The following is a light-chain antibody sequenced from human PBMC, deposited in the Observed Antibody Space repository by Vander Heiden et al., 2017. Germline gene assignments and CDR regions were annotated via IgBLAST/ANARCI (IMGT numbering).Light chain of an antibody. CDR2: DAS. CDR1: QSVSSY. CDR3: QQRSNWPIT. V-gene: IGKV3-11*01. J-gene: IGKJ5*01. Sequence: EIVLTQSPATLSLSPGERATLSCRASQSVSSYLAWYQQKSGQAPRLLIYDASNRATGIPARFSGSGYGTDFTLTISSLEPEDFAVYYCQQRSNWPITFGQGTQLEI.